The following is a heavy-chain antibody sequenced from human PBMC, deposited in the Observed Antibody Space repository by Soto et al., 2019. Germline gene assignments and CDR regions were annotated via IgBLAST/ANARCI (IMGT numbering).Heavy chain of an antibody. J-gene: IGHJ4*02. D-gene: IGHD6-13*01. CDR1: GGSISTSTYY. CDR3: ATRAGYSSSWYRYY. CDR2: IYYSGST. Sequence: PEETLSLTCTVSGGSISTSTYYWGWIRQPPGKGLEWIGSIYYSGSTYSNPSLKSRVSMSVDTSKNQFSLKLSSVTAADTAVYYCATRAGYSSSWYRYYWGQGTQVTVSS. V-gene: IGHV4-39*01.